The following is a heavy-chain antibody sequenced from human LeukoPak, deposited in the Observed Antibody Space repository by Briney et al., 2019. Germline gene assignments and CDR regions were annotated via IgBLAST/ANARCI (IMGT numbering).Heavy chain of an antibody. CDR3: ARVAQSYGSYLDY. V-gene: IGHV3-64*01. CDR2: ITSNGGST. CDR1: GFTFSSYA. J-gene: IGHJ4*02. Sequence: PGGSLRLSCAASGFTFSSYAMHWVRQAPGKGPEYVSAITSNGGSTYYANSVKGRFTISRDNSKNTLYLQMDSLRAEDMAVYYCARVAQSYGSYLDYWGQGTLVTVSS. D-gene: IGHD5-18*01.